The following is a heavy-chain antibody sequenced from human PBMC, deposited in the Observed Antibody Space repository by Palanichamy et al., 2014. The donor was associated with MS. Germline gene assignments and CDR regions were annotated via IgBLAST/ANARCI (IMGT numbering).Heavy chain of an antibody. Sequence: LQLQDRGPGLVKPSETLSLTCTVSGGSISSSSYYWGWIRQPPGKGLEWIGSIYYSGSTYYNPSLKSRVTISVDTSKNQFSLKLSSVTAADTAVYYCARRGITGTPFCYFDYWGQGTLVTVSS. J-gene: IGHJ4*02. CDR2: IYYSGST. CDR3: ARRGITGTPFCYFDY. CDR1: GGSISSSSYY. V-gene: IGHV4-39*01. D-gene: IGHD1-14*01.